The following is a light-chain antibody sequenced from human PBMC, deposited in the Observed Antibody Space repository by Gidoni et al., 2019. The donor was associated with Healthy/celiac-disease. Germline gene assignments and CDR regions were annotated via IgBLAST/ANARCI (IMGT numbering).Light chain of an antibody. CDR1: QSVSSY. CDR2: DAS. V-gene: IGKV3-11*01. J-gene: IGKJ3*01. CDR3: QQRSNWSFT. Sequence: DIVLTQSPAPLSLSPGERATLSCRASQSVSSYLAWYHQKPGQAPRLLIYDASSRATGIPARFSGSGSGTDFTLTISSLEPEDFAVYYCQQRSNWSFTFGPGTKVDIK.